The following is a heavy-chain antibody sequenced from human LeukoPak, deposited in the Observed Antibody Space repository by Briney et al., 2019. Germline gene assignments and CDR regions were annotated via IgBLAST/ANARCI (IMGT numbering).Heavy chain of an antibody. V-gene: IGHV3-21*04. CDR2: ISSSSSYI. D-gene: IGHD3-9*01. J-gene: IGHJ4*02. Sequence: GGSLRLSCAASGFTFSSYSMNRVRQAPGKGLEWVSSISSSSSYIYYADSVKGQFTISRDNSKNTLYLQMNSLRAEDTAVYYCAKAPGWPSSPRAFWGQGTLVTVSS. CDR3: AKAPGWPSSPRAF. CDR1: GFTFSSYS.